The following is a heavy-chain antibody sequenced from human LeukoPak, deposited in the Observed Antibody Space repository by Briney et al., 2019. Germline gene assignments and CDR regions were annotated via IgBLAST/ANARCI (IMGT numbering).Heavy chain of an antibody. CDR3: ARVYSSGWTGY. CDR2: ISSSSDYI. D-gene: IGHD6-19*01. J-gene: IGHJ4*02. CDR1: GFTFSSYN. V-gene: IGHV3-21*01. Sequence: GGSLRLSCAASGFTFSSYNMNWVRQAPGKGLEWVSSISSSSDYIYYADSVKGRFTISRDNAKNSLYLQMKSLRAEDTAVYYCARVYSSGWTGYWGQGTLVTVSS.